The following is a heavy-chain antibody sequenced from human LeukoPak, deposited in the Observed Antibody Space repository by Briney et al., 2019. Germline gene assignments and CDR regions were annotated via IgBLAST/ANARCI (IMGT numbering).Heavy chain of an antibody. CDR2: ISTYNGDT. J-gene: IGHJ4*02. CDR1: GYTFTNYG. V-gene: IGHV1-18*01. Sequence: ASVRVSFKTFGYTFTNYGLSWVRQAPGQGREWVGWISTYNGDTDYAQKFQGRVTMTRDTSTNTAYMELRGLRSDDTAVYYCTSDLARGSYYFDYWGQGTLVTVSS. CDR3: TSDLARGSYYFDY. D-gene: IGHD3-10*01.